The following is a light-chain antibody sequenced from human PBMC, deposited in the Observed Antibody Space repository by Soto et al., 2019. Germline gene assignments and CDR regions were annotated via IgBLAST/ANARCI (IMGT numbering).Light chain of an antibody. CDR1: QGISSY. CDR2: DAS. J-gene: IGKJ1*01. CDR3: QQYRT. V-gene: IGKV1-9*01. Sequence: DIQLTQSPSFLSASVGDRVTITCRASQGISSYLAWYQQKPEKAPKLLIYDASSLESGVPSRFSGSGSGTEFTLTISSLQPDDFATYYCQQYRTFGQGTKVDI.